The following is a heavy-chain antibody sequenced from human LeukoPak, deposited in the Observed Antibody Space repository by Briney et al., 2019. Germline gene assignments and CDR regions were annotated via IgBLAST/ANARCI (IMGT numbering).Heavy chain of an antibody. J-gene: IGHJ4*02. CDR3: ARGGGIAVAGYYFDY. D-gene: IGHD6-19*01. CDR2: INPSGGST. V-gene: IGHV1-46*01. Sequence: ASVKVSCKASGYTFTSYYMHWVRQAPGQGLEWMGIINPSGGSTSYAQKFQGRVTMTRDTSTSTVYMELSSLRSEDTAVYYCARGGGIAVAGYYFDYWGQGTLGTVSS. CDR1: GYTFTSYY.